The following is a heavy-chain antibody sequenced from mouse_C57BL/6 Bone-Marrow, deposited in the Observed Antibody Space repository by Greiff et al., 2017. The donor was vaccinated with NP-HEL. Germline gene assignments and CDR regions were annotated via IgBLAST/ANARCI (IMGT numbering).Heavy chain of an antibody. J-gene: IGHJ2*01. CDR1: GSTFTDYY. CDR2: IRNKANGYTT. D-gene: IGHD4-1*02. V-gene: IGHV7-3*01. Sequence: EVMLVESGGGLVQPGGSLSLSCAASGSTFTDYYMSWVRQPPGKALEWLGFIRNKANGYTTEYSASVKGRFTISRDNSQSIRYLQMNALRAENSTTYYCARYIPNWPYFDYWGQGTTLTVSS. CDR3: ARYIPNWPYFDY.